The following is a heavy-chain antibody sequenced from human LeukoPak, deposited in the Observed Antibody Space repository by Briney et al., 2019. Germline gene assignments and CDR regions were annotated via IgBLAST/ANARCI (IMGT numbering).Heavy chain of an antibody. J-gene: IGHJ6*03. D-gene: IGHD2-15*01. CDR2: ISSSSSYI. CDR3: ARSVGGCSGGSCSYYYYLDV. Sequence: GGSLRLSCAASGFTFSSYSMNWVRQAPGKGLEWVSSISSSSSYIYYADSVKGRFTISRDNAKNSLYLQMNSLRAEDTAVYYCARSVGGCSGGSCSYYYYLDVWGKGTTVTVSS. V-gene: IGHV3-21*01. CDR1: GFTFSSYS.